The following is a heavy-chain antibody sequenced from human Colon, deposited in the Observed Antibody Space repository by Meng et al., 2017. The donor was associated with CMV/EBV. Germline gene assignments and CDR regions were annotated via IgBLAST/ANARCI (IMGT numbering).Heavy chain of an antibody. CDR3: AKDSGPRYYYDSSGYSLMD. D-gene: IGHD3-22*01. Sequence: GESLKISCAASGFTFSSYGMHWVRQAPGKGLEWVAVIWYDGSNKYYADSVKGRFTISRDNSKNTLYLQMNSLRAEDTAVYYCAKDSGPRYYYDSSGYSLMDWGQGTLVTVSS. CDR1: GFTFSSYG. CDR2: IWYDGSNK. J-gene: IGHJ4*02. V-gene: IGHV3-33*06.